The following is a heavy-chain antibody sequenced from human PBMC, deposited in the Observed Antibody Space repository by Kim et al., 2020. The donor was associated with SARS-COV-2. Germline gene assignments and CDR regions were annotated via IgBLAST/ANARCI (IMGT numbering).Heavy chain of an antibody. Sequence: SETLSLTCTVSGGSISSSSYYWGWIRQPPGKGLEWIVSIYYSGSTYYNPSLKSRVTISLDTSKNQFALNLSSVTAADTAVYYCARLQGWIQLWYFDYWGQGTLVTVSS. V-gene: IGHV4-39*01. CDR3: ARLQGWIQLWYFDY. D-gene: IGHD5-18*01. J-gene: IGHJ4*02. CDR2: IYYSGST. CDR1: GGSISSSSYY.